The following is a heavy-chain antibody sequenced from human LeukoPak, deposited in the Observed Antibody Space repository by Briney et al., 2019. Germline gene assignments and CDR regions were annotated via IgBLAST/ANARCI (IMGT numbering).Heavy chain of an antibody. D-gene: IGHD3-16*01. CDR1: GGSFSGYY. CDR3: ARGAASPRYVWGSYGRIRDAFDI. J-gene: IGHJ3*02. V-gene: IGHV4-34*01. CDR2: INHSGST. Sequence: SETLSLTCAVYGGSFSGYYWSWIRQPPGKGLEWIGEINHSGSTNYNPSLKSRVTISVDTSKNQFSLTLSYFTAAHKAVYYCARGAASPRYVWGSYGRIRDAFDIWGQGKMVIVSS.